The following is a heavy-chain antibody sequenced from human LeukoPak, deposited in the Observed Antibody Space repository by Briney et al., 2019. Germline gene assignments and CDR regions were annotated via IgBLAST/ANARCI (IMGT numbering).Heavy chain of an antibody. D-gene: IGHD3-22*01. Sequence: SETLSLTCTVSGGSISSSSYYWGWIRQPPGKGLEWIGSIYYSGSTYYNPSLKSRVTISVDTSKNQFSLKLSSVTAADTAVYYCARGHYYDSSGPTPDAFDIWGQGTMVTVSS. CDR3: ARGHYYDSSGPTPDAFDI. CDR1: GGSISSSSYY. V-gene: IGHV4-39*01. CDR2: IYYSGST. J-gene: IGHJ3*02.